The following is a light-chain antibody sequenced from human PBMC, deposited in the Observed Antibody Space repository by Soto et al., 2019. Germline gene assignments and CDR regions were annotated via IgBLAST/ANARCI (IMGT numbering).Light chain of an antibody. CDR3: QQYDSSLYT. CDR2: GTS. Sequence: EIVLTQSPDTLSLSPGERATLSCRASQSVSSSYLAWYQQKPGQAPRLLIYGTSTRATGIPDRFSGSGSGTDFTLTISRLEPEDFAVYYCQQYDSSLYTFGQGTKVDSK. CDR1: QSVSSSY. J-gene: IGKJ2*01. V-gene: IGKV3-20*01.